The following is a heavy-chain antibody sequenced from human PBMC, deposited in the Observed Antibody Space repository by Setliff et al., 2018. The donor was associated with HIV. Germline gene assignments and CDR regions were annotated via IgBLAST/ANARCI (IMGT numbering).Heavy chain of an antibody. CDR3: IIYYYYYMDV. J-gene: IGHJ6*03. CDR1: GGSFSGYY. V-gene: IGHV4-34*01. Sequence: SETLSLTCAVYGGSFSGYYWSWIRQPPGKGLEWIGEINHSGSTNYNPSLKSRVTISVDTSKNQFSLKLSSVTAADTAVYYCIIYYYYYMDVWGKGTTVTVSS. CDR2: INHSGST.